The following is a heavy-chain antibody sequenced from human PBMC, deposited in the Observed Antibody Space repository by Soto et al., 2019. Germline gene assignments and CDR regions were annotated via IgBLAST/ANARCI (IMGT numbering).Heavy chain of an antibody. CDR1: GGSISSGDYY. J-gene: IGHJ5*02. Sequence: SETLSLTCTVSGGSISSGDYYWSWIRQPPGKGLEWIGYIYYSGSTYYNPSLKSRVTISVDTSKNQFSLKLSSVTPAYTAVYYCAREFVAATLGGWFDPWGQGTLVTVSS. D-gene: IGHD2-15*01. CDR2: IYYSGST. CDR3: AREFVAATLGGWFDP. V-gene: IGHV4-30-4*01.